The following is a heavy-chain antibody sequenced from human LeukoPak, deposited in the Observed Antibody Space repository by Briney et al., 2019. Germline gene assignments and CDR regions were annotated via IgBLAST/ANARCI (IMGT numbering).Heavy chain of an antibody. Sequence: SVKVSCKASGGTFSSYAISWVRQAPGQGLEWMGGIIPIFGTANYAQKLQGRVTMTTDTSTSTAYMELRSLRSDDTAVYYCARSPTGYRRYYFDYWGQGTLVTVSS. CDR3: ARSPTGYRRYYFDY. CDR1: GGTFSSYA. J-gene: IGHJ4*02. CDR2: IIPIFGTA. D-gene: IGHD3-9*01. V-gene: IGHV1-69*05.